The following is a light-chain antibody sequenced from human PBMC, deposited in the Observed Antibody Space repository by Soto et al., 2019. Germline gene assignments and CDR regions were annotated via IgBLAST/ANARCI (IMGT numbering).Light chain of an antibody. V-gene: IGLV2-14*01. Sequence: QSALTQPASVSGSPGQSITISCTGTSSDVGGYNYVSWYQHHPGKAPKLMIYDVNNRPSGISNRFFGSKSGNTASLTISGLQPEDEADYYGSSYSSSGTLYVFGTGPKLTVL. CDR1: SSDVGGYNY. CDR2: DVN. J-gene: IGLJ1*01. CDR3: SSYSSSGTLYV.